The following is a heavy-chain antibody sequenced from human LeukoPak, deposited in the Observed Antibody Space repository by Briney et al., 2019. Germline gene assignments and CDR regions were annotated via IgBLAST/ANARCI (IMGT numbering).Heavy chain of an antibody. D-gene: IGHD6-13*01. V-gene: IGHV4-4*07. J-gene: IGHJ3*02. CDR3: ARDFSSSWYAFDI. Sequence: SETLSLTCTVSGGSITPYYYYWIRQPAGKGLEYIGRIHTSGITNYNPSLKSRVTISVDKSNNYFSLKLSSVTAADTAVYYCARDFSSSWYAFDIWGQGTMVIASS. CDR1: GGSITPYY. CDR2: IHTSGIT.